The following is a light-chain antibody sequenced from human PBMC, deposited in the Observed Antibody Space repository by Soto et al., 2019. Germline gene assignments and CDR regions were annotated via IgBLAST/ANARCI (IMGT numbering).Light chain of an antibody. Sequence: DIQMTQSPSTLSASVGDRVTITFRASQSISSWLAWYQQKPGKAPNLLIYKASSLKSGVPSRFSGSGSGTEFTLTISSLQPDDFATYYCQQYDTYWTFGQGTKVDIK. V-gene: IGKV1-5*03. CDR2: KAS. J-gene: IGKJ1*01. CDR3: QQYDTYWT. CDR1: QSISSW.